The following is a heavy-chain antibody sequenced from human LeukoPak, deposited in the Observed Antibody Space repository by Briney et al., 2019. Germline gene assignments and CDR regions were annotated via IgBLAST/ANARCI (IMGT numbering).Heavy chain of an antibody. Sequence: ASVKVSCKASGYTFTSYDINWVRQATGQGLEWMGWMNPNSGNTGYAQKFQGRVTMTRNTSISTAYMELSSLRSEDTAVYYCVRGSRDYNDAFDIWGQGTMVTVSS. V-gene: IGHV1-8*01. CDR2: MNPNSGNT. D-gene: IGHD5-24*01. CDR3: VRGSRDYNDAFDI. J-gene: IGHJ3*02. CDR1: GYTFTSYD.